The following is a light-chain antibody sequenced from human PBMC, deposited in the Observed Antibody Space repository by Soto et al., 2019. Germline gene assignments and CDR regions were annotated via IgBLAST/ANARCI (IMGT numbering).Light chain of an antibody. J-gene: IGLJ2*01. CDR1: SSDVGGYNY. CDR3: SSYAGSKGVV. V-gene: IGLV2-8*01. Sequence: QSVLTQPPSASGSPGQSVTISCTGTSSDVGGYNYVSWYQQHPGKAPKLMIYDVSKRPSGVPDRFSGSKSGNTASLTVSGLQAEDEADYYCSSYAGSKGVVFGGGTQLTVL. CDR2: DVS.